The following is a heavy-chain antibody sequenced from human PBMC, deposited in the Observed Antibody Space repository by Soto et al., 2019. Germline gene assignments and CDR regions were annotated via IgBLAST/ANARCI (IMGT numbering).Heavy chain of an antibody. CDR3: AGPWYVYYGMDV. Sequence: QVQLVQSGAEVKKPGSSVKVSCKASGGTFSSYAISWVRQAPGQGLEWMGGIIPIFGTANYAQKFQGRVRITADESTSKAYMELGSLRSEDTAVYYCAGPWYVYYGMDVWGQGTTVTVSS. V-gene: IGHV1-69*01. J-gene: IGHJ6*02. D-gene: IGHD6-13*01. CDR2: IIPIFGTA. CDR1: GGTFSSYA.